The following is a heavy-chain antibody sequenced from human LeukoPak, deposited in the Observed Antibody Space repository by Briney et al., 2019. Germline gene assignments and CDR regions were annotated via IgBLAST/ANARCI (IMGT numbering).Heavy chain of an antibody. J-gene: IGHJ4*02. D-gene: IGHD3-10*01. CDR3: ARGFGELSREQFDY. Sequence: PGGSLRLSCAASGFTFSSYAMHWVRQAPGKGLEWVAVISYDGSNKYYADSVKGRFTISRDNSKSTLYLQMNSLRAEDTAVYYCARGFGELSREQFDYWGQGTLVTVSS. CDR1: GFTFSSYA. V-gene: IGHV3-30-3*01. CDR2: ISYDGSNK.